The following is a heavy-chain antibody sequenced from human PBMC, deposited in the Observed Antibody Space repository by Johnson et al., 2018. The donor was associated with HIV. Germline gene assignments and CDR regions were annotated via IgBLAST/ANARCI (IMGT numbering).Heavy chain of an antibody. CDR3: VRGGKRVMAAFDI. J-gene: IGHJ3*02. CDR1: GFTFSSYA. D-gene: IGHD3-16*01. Sequence: QVQLVESGGGVVQPGRSLRLSCAASGFTFSSYAMHWVRQAPGKGLEWVAVISYDGSNKYYADSVKGRFTISRDNSKNTLYLQMNSLRAEATAVYYCVRGGKRVMAAFDIWGQGTMVTVSS. V-gene: IGHV3-30-3*01. CDR2: ISYDGSNK.